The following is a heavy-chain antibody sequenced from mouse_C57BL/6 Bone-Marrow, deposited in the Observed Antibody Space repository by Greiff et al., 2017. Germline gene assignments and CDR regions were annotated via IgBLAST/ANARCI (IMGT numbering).Heavy chain of an antibody. Sequence: QVQLKESGPGLVQPSQSLSITCTVSGFSLTIYGVHWVRQSPGKGLEWLGVIWSGGSTDYNAAFISSLSISKDNSKSQVFCKMNSLQADDTAIYYCARTCDYDRYFDVWGTGTTVTVSS. CDR2: IWSGGST. CDR3: ARTCDYDRYFDV. D-gene: IGHD2-4*01. CDR1: GFSLTIYG. V-gene: IGHV2-2*01. J-gene: IGHJ1*03.